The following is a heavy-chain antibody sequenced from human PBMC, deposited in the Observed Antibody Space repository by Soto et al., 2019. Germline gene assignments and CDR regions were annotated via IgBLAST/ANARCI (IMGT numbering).Heavy chain of an antibody. CDR2: ISSSGSST. CDR3: AKDGFYGSGSYSH. D-gene: IGHD3-10*01. J-gene: IGHJ4*02. Sequence: HPGGSLRLSCAASGFTFSSYWMHWVRQAPGKGLMWVSPISSSGSSTSYADSVKGRFTISRDNSKNTLYLQMNSLRAEDTAVYYCAKDGFYGSGSYSHWGQGTLVTVSS. V-gene: IGHV3-74*01. CDR1: GFTFSSYW.